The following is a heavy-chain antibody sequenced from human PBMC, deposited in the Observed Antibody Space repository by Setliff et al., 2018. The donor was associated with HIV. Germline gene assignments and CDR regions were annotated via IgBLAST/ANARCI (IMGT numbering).Heavy chain of an antibody. Sequence: SVKVSCKASGGTFSSYAISWVRQVPGQGLEWMGGIIPIFGTANYAQKFQGRVTITADESTSTAYMELSSLRSEDTAVYYCARDRYSSGWSWFDPWGQGTLVTVSS. D-gene: IGHD6-19*01. CDR3: ARDRYSSGWSWFDP. CDR2: IIPIFGTA. V-gene: IGHV1-69*13. J-gene: IGHJ5*02. CDR1: GGTFSSYA.